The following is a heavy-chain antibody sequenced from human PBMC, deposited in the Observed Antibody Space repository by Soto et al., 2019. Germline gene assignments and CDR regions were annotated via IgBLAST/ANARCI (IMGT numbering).Heavy chain of an antibody. Sequence: SDTLSLTCTVSGGSISSSSYYWGWIRQPPGKGLEWIGSIYYSGSTYYNPSLKSRVTISVDTSKNQFSLKLSSVTAADTAVYYCARHGDTMVRDPGGNFDYWGQGTLVTVSS. CDR2: IYYSGST. J-gene: IGHJ4*02. D-gene: IGHD3-10*01. V-gene: IGHV4-39*01. CDR1: GGSISSSSYY. CDR3: ARHGDTMVRDPGGNFDY.